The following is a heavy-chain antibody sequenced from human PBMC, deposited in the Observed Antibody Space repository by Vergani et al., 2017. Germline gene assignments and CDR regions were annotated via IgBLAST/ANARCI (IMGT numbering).Heavy chain of an antibody. CDR1: GYTFTGYY. J-gene: IGHJ4*02. Sequence: QVQLVQSGAEVKKPGASVKVSCKASGYTFTGYYMHWVRQAPGQGLEWMGWINPNSGGTNYAQKFQGRVTMTRDTSISTAYMELSMLRSDDTAGYYCARCLVSTVAKVWGEDYWGQGTLVTVSS. D-gene: IGHD3-16*01. CDR3: ARCLVSTVAKVWGEDY. CDR2: INPNSGGT. V-gene: IGHV1-2*02.